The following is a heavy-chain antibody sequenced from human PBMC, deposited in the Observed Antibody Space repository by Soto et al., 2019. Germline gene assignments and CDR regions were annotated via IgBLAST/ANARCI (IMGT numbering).Heavy chain of an antibody. J-gene: IGHJ4*02. V-gene: IGHV3-23*01. Sequence: GGSLRLSCAASGFTFSSYAISWVRQAPGKGLEWVAAISGSGSNTFYADSVKGRFTISRDNSKNTLSLQMNSLRAEDTAIYYCVKRVIGYVPYFDDWGQGTLVTVSS. CDR3: VKRVIGYVPYFDD. CDR1: GFTFSSYA. D-gene: IGHD3-22*01. CDR2: ISGSGSNT.